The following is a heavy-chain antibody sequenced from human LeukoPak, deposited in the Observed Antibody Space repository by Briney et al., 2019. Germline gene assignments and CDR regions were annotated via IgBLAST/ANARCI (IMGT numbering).Heavy chain of an antibody. Sequence: PSETLSLTCAVSGGSFSGYYWSWIRQPPGKGLEWIGEINHSGSTNYNPSLKSRVTISVDTSKNQFSLKLSSVTAADTAVYYCAAGYYDSSGYDYWGQGTLVTVSS. V-gene: IGHV4-34*01. D-gene: IGHD3-22*01. J-gene: IGHJ4*02. CDR2: INHSGST. CDR3: AAGYYDSSGYDY. CDR1: GGSFSGYY.